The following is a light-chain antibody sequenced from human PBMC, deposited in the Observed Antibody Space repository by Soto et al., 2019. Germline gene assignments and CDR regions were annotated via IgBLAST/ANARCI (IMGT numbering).Light chain of an antibody. V-gene: IGKV1-39*01. CDR1: QTISTY. J-gene: IGKJ2*01. CDR2: NAS. Sequence: DIQMTQSPSSLSASVGDRVTITCRASQTISTYLNWYQQKPGEAPKLLIDNASKLHSGVPSRFSGSGSVTDFTLTISSLQPEDFATYYCQQSHGIPYTFGQGTKLENK. CDR3: QQSHGIPYT.